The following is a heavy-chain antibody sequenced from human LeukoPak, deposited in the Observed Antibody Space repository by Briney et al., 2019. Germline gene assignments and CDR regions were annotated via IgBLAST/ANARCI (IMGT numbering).Heavy chain of an antibody. V-gene: IGHV4-38-2*01. D-gene: IGHD4-17*01. J-gene: IGHJ4*02. Sequence: PETLSLTCAVSGYSIRSGDYWGWIRQSPGKGLEWIGSIYHSGSTHYNPSLKSRVTISVDTSKNQFSLMLSSVTAADTAVYYCARNRSVTTTPGFDHWGQGTLVTVSS. CDR1: GYSIRSGDY. CDR2: IYHSGST. CDR3: ARNRSVTTTPGFDH.